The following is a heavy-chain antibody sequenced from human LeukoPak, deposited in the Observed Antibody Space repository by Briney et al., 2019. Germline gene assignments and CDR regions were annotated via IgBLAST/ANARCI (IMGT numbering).Heavy chain of an antibody. J-gene: IGHJ3*02. CDR3: ARHLSAHLSDAFDI. CDR1: GGSISNSNYF. CDR2: IHHGGTT. V-gene: IGHV4-39*01. Sequence: PSETLSLTCSVSGGSISNSNYFWVWLRQPPGKGLEWIGNIHHGGTTYYNPSLKSRVTISVDTSKNQFSLKLSSVTAADTAVYYCARHLSAHLSDAFDIWGQGTMVTVSS.